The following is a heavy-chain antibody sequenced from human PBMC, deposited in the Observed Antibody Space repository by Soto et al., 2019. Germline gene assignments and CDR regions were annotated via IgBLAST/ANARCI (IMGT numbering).Heavy chain of an antibody. CDR3: AKVPLLWFGELWAGSSSAFDY. Sequence: GGSLRLSCAASGFTFSSYAMSWVRQAPGKGLEWVSAISGSGGSTYYADSVKGRFTISRDNSKNTLYLQMNSLRAEDTAVYYCAKVPLLWFGELWAGSSSAFDYWGQGTLVTVSS. V-gene: IGHV3-23*01. D-gene: IGHD3-10*01. CDR1: GFTFSSYA. J-gene: IGHJ4*02. CDR2: ISGSGGST.